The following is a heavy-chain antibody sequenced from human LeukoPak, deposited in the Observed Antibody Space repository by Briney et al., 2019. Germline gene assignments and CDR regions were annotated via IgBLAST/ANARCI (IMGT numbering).Heavy chain of an antibody. V-gene: IGHV3-30*18. D-gene: IGHD3-3*01. CDR2: ISYDGSNK. CDR3: AKEGVLRFLEWLFHY. J-gene: IGHJ4*02. CDR1: GFTFSSYG. Sequence: GGSLRLSCAASGFTFSSYGMHWVRQAPGKGLEWVAVISYDGSNKYYADSVKGRFTISRDNSKNTLYLQVNSLRAEDTAVYYCAKEGVLRFLEWLFHYWGQGTLVTVSS.